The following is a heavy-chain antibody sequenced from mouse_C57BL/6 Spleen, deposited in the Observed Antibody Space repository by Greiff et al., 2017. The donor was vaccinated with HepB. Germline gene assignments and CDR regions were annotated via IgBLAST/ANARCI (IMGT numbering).Heavy chain of an antibody. Sequence: QVQLQQPGAELVKPGASVKMSCKASGYTFTSYWITWVKQRPGQGLEWIGDIYPGSGSTNYNEKFKGKATLTVDTSSSTAYMQRSSLTSEDSAVYYSGDYGNYDGWFAYWGQGTLVTVSA. CDR3: GDYGNYDGWFAY. CDR1: GYTFTSYW. CDR2: IYPGSGST. D-gene: IGHD2-1*01. J-gene: IGHJ3*01. V-gene: IGHV1-55*01.